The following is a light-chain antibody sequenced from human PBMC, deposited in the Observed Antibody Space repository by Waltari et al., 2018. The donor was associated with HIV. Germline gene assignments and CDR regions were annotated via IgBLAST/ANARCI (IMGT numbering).Light chain of an antibody. CDR2: DTY. V-gene: IGLV1-51*01. J-gene: IGLJ3*02. CDR1: TSDIGRYS. Sequence: QSVLTQPPSVSAAPGQKFTISCSGRTSDIGRYSLSLYQQFPGTAPRRLIFDTYKRPSGIPDRFSASKSGTSATLDITGLQTGDEADYYCATWDNSLSIGVFGGGTKLTVL. CDR3: ATWDNSLSIGV.